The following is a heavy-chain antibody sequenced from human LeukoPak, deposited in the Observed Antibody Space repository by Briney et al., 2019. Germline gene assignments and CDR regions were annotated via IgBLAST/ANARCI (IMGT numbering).Heavy chain of an antibody. CDR2: ISSSSSDT. Sequence: PGGSPRLSCAASGFTFSDYYLTWIRPAPGKGLEWVSYISSSSSDTNYADSVRGRFTISRDNANKSLYLQMNSLRDEGTAVYYCARVGATWYFQHWGQGALVTVSS. V-gene: IGHV3-11*06. CDR1: GFTFSDYY. CDR3: ARVGATWYFQH. D-gene: IGHD1-26*01. J-gene: IGHJ1*01.